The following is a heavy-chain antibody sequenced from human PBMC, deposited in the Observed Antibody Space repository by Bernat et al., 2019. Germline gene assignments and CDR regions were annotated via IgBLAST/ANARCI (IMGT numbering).Heavy chain of an antibody. V-gene: IGHV3-33*01. CDR2: IWYDGSNK. CDR3: ARVDGGILTPGEVDY. D-gene: IGHD3-9*01. CDR1: GFTFSSYG. Sequence: QVQLVESGGGVVQPGRSLRLSYAASGFTFSSYGMHWVRQAPGKGLEWVAVIWYDGSNKYYADSVKGRFTISRDNSKNTLYLQMNSLRAEDTAVYYCARVDGGILTPGEVDYWGQGTLVTVSS. J-gene: IGHJ4*02.